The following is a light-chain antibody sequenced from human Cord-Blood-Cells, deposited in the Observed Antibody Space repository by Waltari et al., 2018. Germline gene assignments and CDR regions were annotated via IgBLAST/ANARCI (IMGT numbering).Light chain of an antibody. Sequence: DIVMTQSPDSLAVSVGDRATINCKSSQSVLYSSNNKNYLARYGQKPGQPPQLHIYWASTRGSGVPGRFRGSGSGTDDTLTISSRQAQDVAVYYCQQDYSTSGPFGQGTKVEIK. CDR2: WAS. CDR3: QQDYSTSGP. J-gene: IGKJ1*01. V-gene: IGKV4-1*01. CDR1: QSVLYSSNNKNY.